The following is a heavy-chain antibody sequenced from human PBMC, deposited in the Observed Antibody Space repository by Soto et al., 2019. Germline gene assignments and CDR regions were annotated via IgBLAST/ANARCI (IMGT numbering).Heavy chain of an antibody. CDR2: IYYSGST. D-gene: IGHD3-10*01. CDR3: ARDPRYGSGSSTGRHGMDV. CDR1: GVSISSVGYY. Sequence: SETMSLTCTVSGVSISSVGYYWSWICQHPGKGLEWIGYIYYSGSTYYNPSPKSRVTISVDTSKNQFSLKLSSVTAADTAVYYCARDPRYGSGSSTGRHGMDVWGQGTTVTVS. J-gene: IGHJ6*02. V-gene: IGHV4-31*03.